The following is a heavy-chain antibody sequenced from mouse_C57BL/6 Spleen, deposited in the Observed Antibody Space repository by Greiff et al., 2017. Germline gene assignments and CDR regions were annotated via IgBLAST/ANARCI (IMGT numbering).Heavy chain of an antibody. CDR1: GYTFTSYW. CDR3: ARGGYYYGSSSYYFDY. D-gene: IGHD1-1*01. Sequence: QVQLQQPGAELVMPGASVKLSCKASGYTFTSYWMHWVKQRPGQGLEWIGEIDPSDIYTNYNKKFKGKSTLTVDKSSSTAYMQLSSLTSEGSAVYYCARGGYYYGSSSYYFDYWGQGTTLTVSS. V-gene: IGHV1-69*01. CDR2: IDPSDIYT. J-gene: IGHJ2*01.